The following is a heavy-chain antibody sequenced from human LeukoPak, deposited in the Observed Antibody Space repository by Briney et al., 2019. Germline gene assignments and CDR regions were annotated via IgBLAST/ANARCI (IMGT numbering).Heavy chain of an antibody. CDR3: AKELAPYYQLHQD. V-gene: IGHV3-30-3*01. CDR1: GFTFSSFA. Sequence: GMSLRLSCAASGFTFSSFAIHWVRQAPGKGLEWVAVVSTDGSNQYYADSVKGRFTISRDNSKNTLYLQMNSLRVEDTAVYYCAKELAPYYQLHQDWGQGTLVTVSS. J-gene: IGHJ4*02. CDR2: VSTDGSNQ. D-gene: IGHD2-2*01.